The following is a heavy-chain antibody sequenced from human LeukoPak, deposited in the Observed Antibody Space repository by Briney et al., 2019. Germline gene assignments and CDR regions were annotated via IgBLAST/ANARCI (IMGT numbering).Heavy chain of an antibody. CDR2: IYYSGST. CDR1: GGSTSSYY. J-gene: IGHJ4*02. D-gene: IGHD3-22*01. CDR3: ARAQYYYDSSGYAY. V-gene: IGHV4-59*01. Sequence: PSETLSLTCTVSGGSTSSYYWSWIRQPPGKGLEWIGYIYYSGSTNYNPSLKSRVTISVDTSKNQFSLKLSSVTAADTAVYYCARAQYYYDSSGYAYWGQGTLVTVSS.